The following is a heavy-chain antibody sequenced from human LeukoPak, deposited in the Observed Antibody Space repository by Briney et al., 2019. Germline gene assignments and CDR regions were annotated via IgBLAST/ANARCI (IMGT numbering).Heavy chain of an antibody. CDR2: GSGSST. D-gene: IGHD1-26*01. V-gene: IGHV3-23*01. CDR1: GFTFTGCA. Sequence: GGSLRLSCAASGFTFTGCAMSWVRQAPGKGLEWVSSGSGSSTYYADSVKGRFTISRDNSKNTLYLRMNSLRAEDTAVYYCAKGGLLPAHVGPIDCWGQGTLVTVSS. CDR3: AKGGLLPAHVGPIDC. J-gene: IGHJ4*02.